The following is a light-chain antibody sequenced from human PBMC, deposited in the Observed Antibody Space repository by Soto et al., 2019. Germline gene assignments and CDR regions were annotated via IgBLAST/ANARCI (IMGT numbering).Light chain of an antibody. CDR2: GAS. CDR1: QSVSSTY. J-gene: IGKJ4*01. CDR3: QPYNNWPLT. V-gene: IGKV3-20*01. Sequence: EVVLTQSPGTLSLSPGERATLSCRASQSVSSTYLAWYQQKPGQAPRLLLYGASTRATDIPDRISGSGSGTDFTLTISRLEPEDFAIYYCQPYNNWPLTFGGGTKVESK.